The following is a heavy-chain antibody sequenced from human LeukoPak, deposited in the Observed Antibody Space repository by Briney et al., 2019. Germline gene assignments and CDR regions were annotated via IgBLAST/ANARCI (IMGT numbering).Heavy chain of an antibody. CDR1: GFTFTNYA. V-gene: IGHV3-23*01. CDR2: ISGGGEDT. CDR3: AKPRAMTTGVGRYFDL. D-gene: IGHD1-1*01. J-gene: IGHJ2*01. Sequence: PGGSLRLSCATSGFTFTNYAMGWIRQAPGKGLDWVSAISGGGEDTYYPNSVKGRFTISRDNSKNTLYLQMNSLGAEDTAIYYCAKPRAMTTGVGRYFDLWGRGTLVTVSS.